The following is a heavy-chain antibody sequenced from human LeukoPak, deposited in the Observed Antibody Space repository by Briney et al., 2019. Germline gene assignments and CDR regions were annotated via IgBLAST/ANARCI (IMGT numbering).Heavy chain of an antibody. V-gene: IGHV4-34*01. J-gene: IGHJ6*03. CDR1: GGSFSGYY. D-gene: IGHD5-18*01. CDR3: ARGLSYGFVGSFYYYYYMDV. Sequence: SETLSLTCAVYGGSFSGYYWSWIRQPPGKGLEWIGEINHSGSTNYNPSLKRQVTISVDTSKNQFSLKLSSVTAADTAVYYCARGLSYGFVGSFYYYYYMDVWGKGTTVTVSS. CDR2: INHSGST.